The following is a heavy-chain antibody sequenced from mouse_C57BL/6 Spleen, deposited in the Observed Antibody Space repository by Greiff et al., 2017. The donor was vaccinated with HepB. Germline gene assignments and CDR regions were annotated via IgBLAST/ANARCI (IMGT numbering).Heavy chain of an antibody. Sequence: VQLQQSGAELVRPGASVKLSCTASGFNFKDYYMHWVKQRPEQGLEWIGRIDPEDGDTEYSPKFKGKATMTADTSSNTAYLQLSSLTSEDPAVYYCTTIYYDYGEGFAYWGQGTLVTVSA. V-gene: IGHV14-1*01. D-gene: IGHD2-4*01. J-gene: IGHJ3*01. CDR2: IDPEDGDT. CDR1: GFNFKDYY. CDR3: TTIYYDYGEGFAY.